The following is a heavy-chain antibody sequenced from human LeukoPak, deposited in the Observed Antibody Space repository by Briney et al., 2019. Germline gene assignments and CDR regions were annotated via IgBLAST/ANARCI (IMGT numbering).Heavy chain of an antibody. CDR2: IIPIFGTA. Sequence: ASVKVSCKASGGTFSSYAISWVRQAPGQGLEWMGGIIPIFGTANYAQKFQGRVTITADESTSTAYMELSSLRSEDTAVYYCARDQYSSSSLDYWGQGTLVTVSS. CDR3: ARDQYSSSSLDY. J-gene: IGHJ4*02. CDR1: GGTFSSYA. D-gene: IGHD6-6*01. V-gene: IGHV1-69*13.